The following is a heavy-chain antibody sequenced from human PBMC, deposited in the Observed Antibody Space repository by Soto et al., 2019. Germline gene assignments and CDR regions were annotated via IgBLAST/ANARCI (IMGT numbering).Heavy chain of an antibody. CDR2: ISASGDNT. Sequence: HPGGSLRLSCAASGFTFSSRAMSWVRQAPGKGLDWVSIISASGDNTYYADSVKGRFTTSRDNSKNTLYLQVNSLRAEDTAVYYCAKLTYSDLWSGSHDSWGQGTLVTVSS. J-gene: IGHJ4*02. CDR1: GFTFSSRA. CDR3: AKLTYSDLWSGSHDS. D-gene: IGHD3-3*01. V-gene: IGHV3-23*01.